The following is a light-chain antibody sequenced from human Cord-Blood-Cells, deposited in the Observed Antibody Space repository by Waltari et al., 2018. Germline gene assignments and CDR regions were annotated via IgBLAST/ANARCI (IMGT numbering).Light chain of an antibody. V-gene: IGKV3-11*01. Sequence: EIVLTQSPATLSLSPGARVTLSCRASQSVSSYLAWYQQKPGQAPRLLIYDASNRATGIPARFSGSGSGTDFTLTISSLEPEDFAVYYCQQRSNWPRFTFGPGTKVDIK. J-gene: IGKJ3*01. CDR3: QQRSNWPRFT. CDR1: QSVSSY. CDR2: DAS.